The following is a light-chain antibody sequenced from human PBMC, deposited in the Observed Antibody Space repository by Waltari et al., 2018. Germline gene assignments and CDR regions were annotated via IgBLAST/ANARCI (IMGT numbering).Light chain of an antibody. Sequence: QSVLTQPPSASGTPGTGVSIACSGRSSNLGTNTMNWYQQVPGRSPKPLIYSHDQRPSGVPYRFSGSKSGTSGSLAISGLQSEDEADYYCAAWDDSLNGWVFGGGTKLTVL. CDR3: AAWDDSLNGWV. CDR2: SHD. V-gene: IGLV1-44*01. J-gene: IGLJ3*02. CDR1: SSNLGTNT.